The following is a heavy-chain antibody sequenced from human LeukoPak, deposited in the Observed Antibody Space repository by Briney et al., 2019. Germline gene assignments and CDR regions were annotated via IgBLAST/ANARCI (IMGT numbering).Heavy chain of an antibody. Sequence: SETLSLTCAVYGGSFSGYYWSWIRQPPGKGLESIGEINHSGSTNYNPSLKSRVTISVDTSKNQSSLKLSSVTAADTAVYYCARGGPLGYCSSTSCYAPGDYWGQGTLVTVSS. V-gene: IGHV4-34*01. D-gene: IGHD2-2*01. J-gene: IGHJ4*02. CDR1: GGSFSGYY. CDR2: INHSGST. CDR3: ARGGPLGYCSSTSCYAPGDY.